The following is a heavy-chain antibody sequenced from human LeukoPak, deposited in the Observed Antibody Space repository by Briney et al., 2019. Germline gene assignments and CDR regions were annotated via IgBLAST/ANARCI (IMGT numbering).Heavy chain of an antibody. CDR3: AREATWGEWYFDH. J-gene: IGHJ4*02. Sequence: PGGSLRLSCVASGITFSRHVMDWVRQAPGKGLEWVAVIADDGGVKQYADSVKGRFTVSRDNSKSTPYLQMNGLSVEDTAIYYCAREATWGEWYFDHWGQGTPVTVSS. V-gene: IGHV3-30*03. CDR1: GITFSRHV. D-gene: IGHD3-3*01. CDR2: IADDGGVK.